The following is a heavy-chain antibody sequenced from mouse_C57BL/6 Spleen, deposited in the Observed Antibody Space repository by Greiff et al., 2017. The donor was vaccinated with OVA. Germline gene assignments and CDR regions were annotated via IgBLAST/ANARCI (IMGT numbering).Heavy chain of an antibody. CDR3: ARKDYGYDGAWFAY. CDR1: GYTFTSYW. CDR2: IEPSDSYT. Sequence: QVQLQQPGAELVKPGASVKLSCKASGYTFTSYWMQWVKQRPGQGLEWIGEIEPSDSYTNYNQKFKGKATLTVDTSSSTAYMQLSSLTSEDSAVYYCARKDYGYDGAWFAYWGQGTLVTVSA. J-gene: IGHJ3*01. V-gene: IGHV1-50*01. D-gene: IGHD2-2*01.